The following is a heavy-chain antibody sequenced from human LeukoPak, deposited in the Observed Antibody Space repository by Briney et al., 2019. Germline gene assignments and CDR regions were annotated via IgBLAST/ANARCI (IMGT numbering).Heavy chain of an antibody. V-gene: IGHV4-59*02. CDR1: GGSVSSYY. CDR2: IYYSGDT. CDR3: ARGSPLRLGELSLYRDFDY. D-gene: IGHD3-16*02. Sequence: SETLSLTCTVSGGSVSSYYWSWIRQPPGKGLEWIGYIYYSGDTKYNPPLKSRVTISVDTSKNQFSLRLSSVTAADTAVYYCARGSPLRLGELSLYRDFDYWGQGTLVTVSS. J-gene: IGHJ4*02.